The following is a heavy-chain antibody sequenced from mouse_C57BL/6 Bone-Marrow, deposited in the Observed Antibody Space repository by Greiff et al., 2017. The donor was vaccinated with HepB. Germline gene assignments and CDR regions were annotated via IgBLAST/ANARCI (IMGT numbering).Heavy chain of an antibody. D-gene: IGHD3-1*01. V-gene: IGHV1-59*01. CDR1: GYTFTSYW. CDR3: AREDSGLFAY. CDR2: IDPSDSYT. Sequence: QVQLQQPGAELVRPGTSVKLSCKASGYTFTSYWMHWVKQRPGQGLEWIGVIDPSDSYTNYNQKFKGKATLTVDTSSSTAYMQLSSLTSEDSAVYYCAREDSGLFAYWGQGTLVTVSA. J-gene: IGHJ3*01.